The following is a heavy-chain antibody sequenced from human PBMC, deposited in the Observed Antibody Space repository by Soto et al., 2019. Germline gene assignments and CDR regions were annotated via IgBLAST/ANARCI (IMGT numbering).Heavy chain of an antibody. V-gene: IGHV1-24*01. CDR3: ATLRLITIFGVAPTFEP. J-gene: IGHJ5*02. CDR1: GYTLTELS. Sequence: ASVKVSCKVSGYTLTELSMHWVRQAPGKGLEWMGGFDPEDGETIYAQKFQGRVTMTEDTSTDTAYMELSSLRSEDTAVYYCATLRLITIFGVAPTFEPWGQGTLVTVSS. D-gene: IGHD3-3*01. CDR2: FDPEDGET.